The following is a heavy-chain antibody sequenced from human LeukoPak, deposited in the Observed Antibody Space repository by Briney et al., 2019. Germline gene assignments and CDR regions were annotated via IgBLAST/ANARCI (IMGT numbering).Heavy chain of an antibody. J-gene: IGHJ4*02. CDR2: IYTSGST. CDR3: ARGEFYYVY. V-gene: IGHV4-61*02. CDR1: GGSISSGSYY. D-gene: IGHD3-10*01. Sequence: PSQTLSLTCTVSGGSISSGSYYWNWIRQPAGKGLEWIGRIYTSGSTNYSPSLKSRVTISVDTSKNQFSLRLSSVIAADTAVYYCARGEFYYVYWGQGTLVTVSS.